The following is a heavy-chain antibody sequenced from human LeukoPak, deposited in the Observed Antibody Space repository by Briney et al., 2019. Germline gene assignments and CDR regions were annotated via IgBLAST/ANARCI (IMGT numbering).Heavy chain of an antibody. CDR2: ISDNGRRT. CDR1: GFTFSNFG. D-gene: IGHD2-15*01. CDR3: ARDRIGKYSIDY. J-gene: IGHJ4*02. Sequence: GGSLRLFCAASGFTFSNFGLNWVRQAPGKGLEWVAFISDNGRRTYYLESVKGLFTISRDDSKNTLYLQMNSLRVEDTAVYYCARDRIGKYSIDYWGQGTLVTVSS. V-gene: IGHV3-33*08.